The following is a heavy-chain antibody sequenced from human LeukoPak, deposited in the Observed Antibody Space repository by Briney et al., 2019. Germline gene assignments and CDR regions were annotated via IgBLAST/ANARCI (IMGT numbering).Heavy chain of an antibody. CDR1: GLTFSSYS. J-gene: IGHJ4*02. V-gene: IGHV3-21*04. Sequence: GGSLRLSCAASGLTFSSYSMNWVRQAPGKGLEWVSSISSSSSYIYYADSVKGRFTISRDNAKNSLYLQMNSLRADDTAVYYCARDWGYCSGGSCNENDYWGQGTLVTVSS. D-gene: IGHD2-15*01. CDR2: ISSSSSYI. CDR3: ARDWGYCSGGSCNENDY.